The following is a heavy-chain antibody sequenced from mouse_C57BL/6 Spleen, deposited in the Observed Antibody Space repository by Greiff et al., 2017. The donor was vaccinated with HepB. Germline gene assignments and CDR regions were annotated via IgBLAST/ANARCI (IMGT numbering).Heavy chain of an antibody. D-gene: IGHD2-2*01. Sequence: EVQLQQSGPELVKPGASVKISCKASGYTFTDYYMNWVKQSHGKSLEWIGDINPNNGGTSYNQKFKGKATLTVDKSSSTAYMELRSLKSEDSAVYYCARWGYDVEFAYWGQGTLVTVSA. J-gene: IGHJ3*01. CDR1: GYTFTDYY. V-gene: IGHV1-26*01. CDR2: INPNNGGT. CDR3: ARWGYDVEFAY.